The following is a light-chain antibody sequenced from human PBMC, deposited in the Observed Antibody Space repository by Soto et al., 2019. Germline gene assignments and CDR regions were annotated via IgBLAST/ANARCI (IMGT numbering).Light chain of an antibody. V-gene: IGLV2-14*01. Sequence: QSALTQPASVSGSPGQSITISCTGTSSDGGGYDYVSWYQQHPGQAPKVMIYEVNNRPSGVSNRFSGSKAGNTASLTISGLQAEDEADYYCSSYTTSSTLVFGGGTKVTVL. J-gene: IGLJ3*02. CDR2: EVN. CDR1: SSDGGGYDY. CDR3: SSYTTSSTLV.